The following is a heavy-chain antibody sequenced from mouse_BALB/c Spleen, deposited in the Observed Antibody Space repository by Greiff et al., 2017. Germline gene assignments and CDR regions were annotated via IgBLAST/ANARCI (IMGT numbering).Heavy chain of an antibody. CDR2: IYPGSGNT. D-gene: IGHD1-1*01. J-gene: IGHJ4*01. V-gene: IGHV1-77*01. CDR1: GYTFTDYY. Sequence: QVQLKQSGAELARPGASVKLSCKASGYTFTDYYINWVKQRTGQGLEWIGEIYPGSGNTYYNEKFKGKATLTADKSSSTAYMQLSSLTSEDSAVYFCARGDYGSSYYAMDYWGQGTSVTVSS. CDR3: ARGDYGSSYYAMDY.